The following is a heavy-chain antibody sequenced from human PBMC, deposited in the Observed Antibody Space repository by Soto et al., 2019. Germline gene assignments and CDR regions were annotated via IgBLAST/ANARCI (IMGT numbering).Heavy chain of an antibody. V-gene: IGHV4-34*01. J-gene: IGHJ6*02. CDR1: GGYFSGDH. D-gene: IGHD2-21*02. CDR3: AICGGDCYSDYYYGMDV. CDR2: INHSGST. Sequence: PSETLCLTCAVYGGYFSGDHWRWIRQSPGKGLEWIGEINHSGSTNYNPSLKSRVTISVDTSKNQFSLKLSSVTAADTAVYYCAICGGDCYSDYYYGMDVWGQGTTVTVSS.